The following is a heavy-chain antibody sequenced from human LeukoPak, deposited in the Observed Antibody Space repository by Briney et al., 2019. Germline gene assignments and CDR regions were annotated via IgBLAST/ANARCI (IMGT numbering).Heavy chain of an antibody. CDR2: ISYDGSNK. Sequence: PGGSLRLSCAASGFTFSSYAMHWVRQAPGKGLEWVAVISYDGSNKYYADSVKGRFTISRDNSKNTLYLQMNSLRAEDTAVYYCARTKTEGIAAAGADYWGQGTLVTVSS. J-gene: IGHJ4*02. D-gene: IGHD6-13*01. CDR1: GFTFSSYA. CDR3: ARTKTEGIAAAGADY. V-gene: IGHV3-30-3*01.